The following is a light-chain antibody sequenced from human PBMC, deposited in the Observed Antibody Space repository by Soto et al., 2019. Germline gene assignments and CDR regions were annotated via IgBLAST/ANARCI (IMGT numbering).Light chain of an antibody. V-gene: IGKV3-20*01. CDR2: GAS. CDR1: QSVGTR. J-gene: IGKJ5*01. CDR3: QHYQSGHPIT. Sequence: EILLTQSPATLSLSPGERATLSCMAAQSVGTRLAWYQHKTGQAPRLLISGASSRATGIPDRFTGSGSETAFTLTISRLEPEDFALYYCQHYQSGHPITFGQGTRLEIK.